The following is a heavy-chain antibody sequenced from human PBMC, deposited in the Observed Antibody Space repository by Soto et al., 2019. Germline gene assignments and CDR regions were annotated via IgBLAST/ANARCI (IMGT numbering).Heavy chain of an antibody. D-gene: IGHD6-19*01. V-gene: IGHV4-59*01. CDR2: IYYSGST. Sequence: PSETLSLTCTVSGGSISSYYWSWIRQPPGKGLEWIGYIYYSGSTNYNPSLKSRVTISVDTSKNQFSLKLSSVTAADTAVYYCARGAVAGDYYYYYGMDVWGQGTTVTVFS. CDR3: ARGAVAGDYYYYYGMDV. J-gene: IGHJ6*02. CDR1: GGSISSYY.